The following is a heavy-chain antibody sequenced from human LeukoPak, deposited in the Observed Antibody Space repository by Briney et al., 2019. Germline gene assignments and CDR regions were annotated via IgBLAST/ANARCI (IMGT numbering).Heavy chain of an antibody. J-gene: IGHJ4*02. D-gene: IGHD5-12*01. Sequence: PVGSLRLSCAASGFTFSSYAMSWVRQAPGKGLEWVSAISGSGGSTYYADSVKGRFTISRDNSKNTLYLQMNSLRAEDTAVYYCAEDLTYSGDVPCFDYWGQGTLVTVSS. CDR2: ISGSGGST. CDR3: AEDLTYSGDVPCFDY. CDR1: GFTFSSYA. V-gene: IGHV3-23*01.